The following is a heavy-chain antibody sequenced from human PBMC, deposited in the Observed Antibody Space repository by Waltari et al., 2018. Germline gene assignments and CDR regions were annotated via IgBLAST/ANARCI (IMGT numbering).Heavy chain of an antibody. CDR3: ARGPGAAGTSRGDY. V-gene: IGHV4-34*01. J-gene: IGHJ4*02. CDR2: INHSGST. D-gene: IGHD6-13*01. CDR1: GGSFSGYY. Sequence: QVQLQQWGAGLLKPSETLSLTCAVYGGSFSGYYWSWIRQPPGKGLEWIGEINHSGSTNYNPSLKSRVTISVDTSKNQFSLKLSSVTAADTAVYYCARGPGAAGTSRGDYWGQGTLVTVSS.